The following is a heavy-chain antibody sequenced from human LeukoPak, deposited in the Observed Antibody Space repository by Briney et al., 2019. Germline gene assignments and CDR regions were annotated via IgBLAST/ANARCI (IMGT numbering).Heavy chain of an antibody. CDR2: INPSGGST. J-gene: IGHJ5*02. CDR3: ATLSLTIFGVVAVDWFDP. CDR1: GYTFTSYY. Sequence: ASVKVSCKASGYTFTSYYMHWVRQAPGQGLEWMGIINPSGGSTSYAQKFQGRVTMTRDTSTSTVYMELRSLRSDDTAVYYCATLSLTIFGVVAVDWFDPWGQGTLVTVSS. D-gene: IGHD3-3*01. V-gene: IGHV1-46*01.